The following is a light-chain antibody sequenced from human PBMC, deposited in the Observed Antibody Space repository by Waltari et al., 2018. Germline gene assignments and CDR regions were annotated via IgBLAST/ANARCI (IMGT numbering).Light chain of an antibody. Sequence: EIELTQSPGTLSLSPGERATLSCRASQSVAGSYLAWYQHKPDQVPRLLIYGASIRATGIPDRFSGSGSGTGFTLTISRLEPEDFAVYYCQQYGGSPYTFGQGTKLEIK. V-gene: IGKV3-20*01. CDR2: GAS. CDR1: QSVAGSY. J-gene: IGKJ2*01. CDR3: QQYGGSPYT.